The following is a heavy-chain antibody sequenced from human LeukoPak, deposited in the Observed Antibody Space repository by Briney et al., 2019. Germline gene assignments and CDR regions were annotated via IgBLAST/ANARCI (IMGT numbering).Heavy chain of an antibody. CDR3: ARALTYYDFWSGYYSLGWFDP. V-gene: IGHV3-30*04. CDR1: GFTFSSYA. D-gene: IGHD3-3*01. CDR2: ISYDGSNK. Sequence: PGGSLRLSCAASGFTFSSYAMHWVRQAPGKGLEWVAVISYDGSNKYYADSVKGRFTISRDNSKNTLYLQMNSLRAEDTAVYYCARALTYYDFWSGYYSLGWFDPWGQGTLVTVSS. J-gene: IGHJ5*02.